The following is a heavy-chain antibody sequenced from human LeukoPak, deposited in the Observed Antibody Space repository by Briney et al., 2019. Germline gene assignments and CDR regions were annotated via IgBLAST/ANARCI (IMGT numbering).Heavy chain of an antibody. V-gene: IGHV1-69*04. CDR1: GGTFSSSA. CDR2: IIPVINKT. Sequence: GASVKVSRKTSGGTFSSSAITWVRQAPGQGLEWMGRIIPVINKTKYTQKLQGRVTITADTSTSTVYMELSSLRSEETAVYYCARVQGRTAPPPYVFDVWGQGTTVIVSS. J-gene: IGHJ6*02. CDR3: ARVQGRTAPPPYVFDV. D-gene: IGHD3-16*01.